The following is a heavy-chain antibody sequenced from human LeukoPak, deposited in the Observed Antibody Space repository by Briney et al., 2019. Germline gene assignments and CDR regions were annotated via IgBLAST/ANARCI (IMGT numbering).Heavy chain of an antibody. J-gene: IGHJ6*03. CDR2: IRYDGTDK. CDR1: GFTFSSYG. D-gene: IGHD3-3*01. V-gene: IGHV3-30*02. Sequence: GGSLRLSCAASGFTFSSYGIHWVRQALGKGLEWVAFIRYDGTDKYYADSVKGRFTISRHNSQNTLSLQMNSLRPEDTAVYYCAKVGFLESPEYHYYMDAWGKGTTVTVSS. CDR3: AKVGFLESPEYHYYMDA.